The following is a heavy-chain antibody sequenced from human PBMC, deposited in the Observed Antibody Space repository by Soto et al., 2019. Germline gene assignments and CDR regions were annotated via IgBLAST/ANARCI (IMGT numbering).Heavy chain of an antibody. Sequence: QITLKESGPTLVKPTQTLTLTCTFSGFSLSTSGVDVGWIRQPPGKALEWLALIYWDDDKRYSPSLKSRLTNTKDTSKTQVFLTMTNMDPLDTATYYCAHSRPYSNSPEYFFDYWGQGTLVTVSS. CDR3: AHSRPYSNSPEYFFDY. J-gene: IGHJ4*02. CDR1: GFSLSTSGVD. V-gene: IGHV2-5*02. CDR2: IYWDDDK. D-gene: IGHD6-6*01.